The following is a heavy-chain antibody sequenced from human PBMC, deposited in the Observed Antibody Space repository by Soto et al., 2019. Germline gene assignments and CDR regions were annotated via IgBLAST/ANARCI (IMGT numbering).Heavy chain of an antibody. V-gene: IGHV4-30-2*01. CDR3: ARATFSRKGYYDATDYCFFDY. Sequence: QLLLQESASGLVKPSQTLSLTCAVSGGSISSGTFSWTWIRQPPGKGLEFIGSIYYTGGTYYNPSVKGRVTLSLDRSKNQFSLNLSSVAAADTAMYYCARATFSRKGYYDATDYCFFDYWGRGTLVTVSS. D-gene: IGHD3-22*01. J-gene: IGHJ4*02. CDR1: GGSISSGTFS. CDR2: IYYTGGT.